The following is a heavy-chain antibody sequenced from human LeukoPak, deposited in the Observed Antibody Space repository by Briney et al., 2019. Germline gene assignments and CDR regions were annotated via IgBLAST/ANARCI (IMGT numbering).Heavy chain of an antibody. CDR1: GFTFSSYA. Sequence: PGGSLRLSCAASGFTFSSYAMSWVRQAPGKGLEWVSAISGSGGSTYYADSVKGRFTISRDNSKNTLYLQMNSLRAEDTAVYYCAKDLRGIVLMVYALGAFDIWGQGTMVTVSS. CDR3: AKDLRGIVLMVYALGAFDI. CDR2: ISGSGGST. D-gene: IGHD2-8*01. J-gene: IGHJ3*02. V-gene: IGHV3-23*01.